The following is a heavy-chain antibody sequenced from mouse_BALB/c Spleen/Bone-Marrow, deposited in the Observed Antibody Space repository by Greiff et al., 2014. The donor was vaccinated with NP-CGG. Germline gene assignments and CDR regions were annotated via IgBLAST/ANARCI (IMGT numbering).Heavy chain of an antibody. J-gene: IGHJ3*01. CDR2: IYPRNNNT. CDR3: AGGITTATFAY. V-gene: IGHV1-84*02. CDR1: GYTFTDYY. D-gene: IGHD1-2*01. Sequence: QVQLQQSGPELVKPGASVKISCKASGYTFTDYYINWVKQKPGQGLEWIGWIYPRNNNTKYNERFKDKATLTVDTPSSTAYMQLSSLTSEDTAVYFCAGGITTATFAYWGQGTLVTVSA.